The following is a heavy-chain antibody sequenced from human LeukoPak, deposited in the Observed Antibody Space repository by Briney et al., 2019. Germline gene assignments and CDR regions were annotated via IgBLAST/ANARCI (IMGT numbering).Heavy chain of an antibody. J-gene: IGHJ4*02. D-gene: IGHD4-23*01. Sequence: GGSLRLSCVVSGLSFDNAWMSWVRQAPGKGLEWVGHIKSKNVGETTEYAAPVQGRFTISRDDSRNTVYLQMSSLKTEDTGVYYCTTGPGNSGYWGQGTLVTVSS. V-gene: IGHV3-15*01. CDR2: IKSKNVGETT. CDR3: TTGPGNSGY. CDR1: GLSFDNAW.